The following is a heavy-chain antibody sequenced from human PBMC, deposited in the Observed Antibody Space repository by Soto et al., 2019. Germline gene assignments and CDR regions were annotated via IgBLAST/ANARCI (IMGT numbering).Heavy chain of an antibody. Sequence: VQLVESGGGVVQPGRSLRLTCAASGFIFSGSGMHWVRQAPGKGLEWVALVSNDGIRKYYGDSVKGRFTISRDNDENTLYLQMNSLRAEDTAVYYCARWVGGSMYDNSGKYDSWGQGTLVTVSS. CDR2: VSNDGIRK. J-gene: IGHJ5*01. V-gene: IGHV3-30*03. D-gene: IGHD3-22*01. CDR3: ARWVGGSMYDNSGKYDS. CDR1: GFIFSGSG.